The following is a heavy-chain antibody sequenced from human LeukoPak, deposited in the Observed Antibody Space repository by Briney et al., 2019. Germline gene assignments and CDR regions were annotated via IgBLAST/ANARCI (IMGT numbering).Heavy chain of an antibody. CDR1: GYSFTTNW. CDR3: ARHPNMYSSSWYRGPRSSGYPDY. CDR2: IYPGDSDT. Sequence: GESLKISCKASGYSFTTNWIGWVRQMPGKGLEWMGIIYPGDSDTRYSPSFQGQVTISADKSISTAYLRWSSLKASDTAMYYCARHPNMYSSSWYRGPRSSGYPDYWGQGTLVTVSS. V-gene: IGHV5-51*01. J-gene: IGHJ4*02. D-gene: IGHD6-13*01.